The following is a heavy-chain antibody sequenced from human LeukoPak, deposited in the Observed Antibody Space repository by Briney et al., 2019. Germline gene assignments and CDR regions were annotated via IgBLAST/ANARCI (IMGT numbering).Heavy chain of an antibody. V-gene: IGHV3-23*01. CDR2: VSDSGGST. D-gene: IGHD3-3*01. Sequence: GGSLRLSCAASGFTFSSYAMSWVRQAPGKGLEWVSAVSDSGGSTYYADSVKGRFTISRDNAKNSLYLQMNSLRAEDTAVYYCARVQQAPPKYYDFWSGYQPPDWFDPWGQGTLVTVSS. J-gene: IGHJ5*02. CDR1: GFTFSSYA. CDR3: ARVQQAPPKYYDFWSGYQPPDWFDP.